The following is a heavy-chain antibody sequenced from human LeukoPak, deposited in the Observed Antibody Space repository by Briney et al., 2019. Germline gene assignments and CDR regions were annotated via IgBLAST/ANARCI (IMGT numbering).Heavy chain of an antibody. CDR2: IHHTESA. V-gene: IGHV4-31*03. CDR3: ARNGKFAPAAPAAFDI. J-gene: IGHJ3*02. D-gene: IGHD2-2*01. Sequence: SQTLSLTCTVSGGSISSGTYYWAWIRQRPGKGLEGIGFIHHTESAFCNPSLKSRVTISVDTSQNQVSLNLHSLTAADTAVYYCARNGKFAPAAPAAFDIWGQGTMVTVSS. CDR1: GGSISSGTYY.